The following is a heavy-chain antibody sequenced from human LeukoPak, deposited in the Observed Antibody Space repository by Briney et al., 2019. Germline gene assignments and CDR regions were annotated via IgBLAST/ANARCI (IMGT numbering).Heavy chain of an antibody. D-gene: IGHD1-14*01. CDR2: IRQDGSEK. CDR1: GFTFSSYW. Sequence: GGSLRLSCAASGFTFSSYWMSWVRQAPGKGLEWVAIIRQDGSEKYYVDSVKGRFTISRDNAERSLYLQMNSLRAADTAVYYCATSRTSDYWGQGTLVTVSS. J-gene: IGHJ4*02. CDR3: ATSRTSDY. V-gene: IGHV3-7*03.